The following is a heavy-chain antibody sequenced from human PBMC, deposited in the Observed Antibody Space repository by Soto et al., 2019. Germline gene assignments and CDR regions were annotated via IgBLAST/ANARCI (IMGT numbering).Heavy chain of an antibody. Sequence: EVQLVESGGGLVKPGGSLRLSCAASGFTFSNAWMNWVRQAPGKGLEWVGRIKSKTDGGTTDYAAPVKGRFTISRDDSKNTLYLQMNSLKTEDTAVYYCTTDTEVLSTVTNTPSDYYYYDGMDVWGQGTTVTVSS. D-gene: IGHD4-17*01. CDR3: TTDTEVLSTVTNTPSDYYYYDGMDV. V-gene: IGHV3-15*07. CDR2: IKSKTDGGTT. CDR1: GFTFSNAW. J-gene: IGHJ6*02.